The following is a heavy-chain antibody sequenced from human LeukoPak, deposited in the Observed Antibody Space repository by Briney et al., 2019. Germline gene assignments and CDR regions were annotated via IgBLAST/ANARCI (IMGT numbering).Heavy chain of an antibody. CDR3: AKDNYDSNGGFDP. CDR1: GFTFSSYA. CDR2: ISYDGSNK. J-gene: IGHJ5*02. V-gene: IGHV3-30*04. D-gene: IGHD3-22*01. Sequence: GRSLRLSCAASGFTFSSYAMHWVRQAPGKGLEWVAVISYDGSNKYYADSVKGRFTISRDNSKNTLYLQMNSLRAEDTAVYYCAKDNYDSNGGFDPWGQGTLVTVSS.